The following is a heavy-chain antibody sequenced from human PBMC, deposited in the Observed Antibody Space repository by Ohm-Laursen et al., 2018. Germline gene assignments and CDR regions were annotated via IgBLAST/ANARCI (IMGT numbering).Heavy chain of an antibody. D-gene: IGHD3-16*01. J-gene: IGHJ4*02. CDR2: IWYDGSNK. V-gene: IGHV3-33*01. Sequence: SLRLSCSASGFIFRNFGMHWVRQAPGKGLEWVAAIWYDGSNKYYADSVKGRFTISRDNSKNSLYLQMNSLRAEDTAVYYCARDMLFDYWGQGTLVTVSS. CDR1: GFIFRNFG. CDR3: ARDMLFDY.